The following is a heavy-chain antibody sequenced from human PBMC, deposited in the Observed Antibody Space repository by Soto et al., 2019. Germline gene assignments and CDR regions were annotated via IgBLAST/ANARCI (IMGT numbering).Heavy chain of an antibody. CDR3: TRRDGLDY. J-gene: IGHJ4*02. V-gene: IGHV3-73*01. CDR2: IRSKANSYAT. CDR1: GFTFSGSA. D-gene: IGHD2-8*01. Sequence: GSLRLSCAASGFTFSGSAMRWVRQASGKGLEWVGRIRSKANSYATTYAASVKGRFTISRDDSKNTAYLQMNSLKTEDTAVYYCTRRDGLDYWGQGTLVTVSS.